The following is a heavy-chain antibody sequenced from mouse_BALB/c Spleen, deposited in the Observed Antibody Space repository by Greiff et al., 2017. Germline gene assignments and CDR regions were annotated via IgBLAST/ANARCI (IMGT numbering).Heavy chain of an antibody. Sequence: VKLVESGGGLVQPGGSLRLSCATSGFTFTDYYMSWVRQPPGKALEWLGFIRNKANGYTTEYSASVKGRFTISRDNSQSILYLQMNTLRAEDSATYYCARFRYYYGFDYWGQGTTLTVSS. V-gene: IGHV7-3*02. D-gene: IGHD1-1*01. CDR1: GFTFTDYY. CDR3: ARFRYYYGFDY. CDR2: IRNKANGYTT. J-gene: IGHJ2*01.